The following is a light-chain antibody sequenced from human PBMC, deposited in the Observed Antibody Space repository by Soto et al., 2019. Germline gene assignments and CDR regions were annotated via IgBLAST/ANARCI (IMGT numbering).Light chain of an antibody. CDR1: QGSSQY. V-gene: IGKV1-9*01. CDR2: AAV. J-gene: IGKJ4*01. CDR3: QQVNYYPFT. Sequence: DIPLTQSPSLLSASGGDRVTITCRASQGSSQYVAWYPQKPGKAPKLLIYAAVVLQGGIPSRFSGSGSATEFILTISGLQPEDFATYYCQQVNYYPFTFGGGNRVEIK.